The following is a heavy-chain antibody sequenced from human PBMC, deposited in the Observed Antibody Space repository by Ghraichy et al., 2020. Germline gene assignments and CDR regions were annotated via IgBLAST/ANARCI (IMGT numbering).Heavy chain of an antibody. Sequence: LSLTCAASGFRLTNYAMTWVRQAPGKGLERVSAISATAENIYYAESVKGRFTISRDSSKNTFYLQMNSLRVEDTALYYCVRSGNFDYWGQGTLVTVSS. D-gene: IGHD6-25*01. CDR1: GFRLTNYA. CDR3: VRSGNFDY. J-gene: IGHJ4*02. CDR2: ISATAENI. V-gene: IGHV3-23*01.